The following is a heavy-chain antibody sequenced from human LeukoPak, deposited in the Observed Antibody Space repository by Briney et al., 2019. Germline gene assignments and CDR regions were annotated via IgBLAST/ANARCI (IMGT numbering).Heavy chain of an antibody. CDR2: IRSKANSYAA. V-gene: IGHV3-73*01. CDR3: TSRNYYDSSGYYN. Sequence: GGSLRLSCAASGFTISGSAMHWVRQASGKGLEWVGRIRSKANSYAAAYAASVKGRFTISRDDSKNTAYLQMNSLKTEDTAVYYCTSRNYYDSSGYYNWGQGTLVTVSS. D-gene: IGHD3-22*01. J-gene: IGHJ4*02. CDR1: GFTISGSA.